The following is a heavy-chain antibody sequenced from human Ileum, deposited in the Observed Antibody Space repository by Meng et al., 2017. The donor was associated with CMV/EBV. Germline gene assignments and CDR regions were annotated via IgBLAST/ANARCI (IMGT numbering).Heavy chain of an antibody. CDR1: ISSSSYN. CDR3: ARVGDIVVVPAAALSFDP. J-gene: IGHJ5*02. V-gene: IGHV4-39*07. CDR2: IYYSGST. D-gene: IGHD2-2*01. Sequence: ISSSSYNWGWIRQPPGKGLEWIGSIYYSGSTYYNPSLESRVTISVDTSKNQFSLKLSSVTAADTAVYYCARVGDIVVVPAAALSFDPWGQGTLVTVSS.